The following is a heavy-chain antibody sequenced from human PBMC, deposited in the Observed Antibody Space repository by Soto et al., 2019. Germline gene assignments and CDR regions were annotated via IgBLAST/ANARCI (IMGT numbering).Heavy chain of an antibody. J-gene: IGHJ4*02. CDR2: TYYSGST. D-gene: IGHD3-3*01. CDR3: ARKGLRFHAYYFDY. Sequence: SETLSLTCTVSGGSISSSSYYWGWIRQPPGKRLEWIRSTYYSGSTHYNPSLKSPVTISVDTSKNQFSLKLSSVTAADTAVYYCARKGLRFHAYYFDYWGQGTLVTVSS. V-gene: IGHV4-39*01. CDR1: GGSISSSSYY.